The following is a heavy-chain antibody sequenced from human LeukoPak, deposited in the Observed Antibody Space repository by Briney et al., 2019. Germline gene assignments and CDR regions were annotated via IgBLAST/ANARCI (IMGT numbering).Heavy chain of an antibody. CDR3: AKDAKYSSSWYYFDY. J-gene: IGHJ4*02. Sequence: PGGSLSLFCAASGFTFSIYAMSWVRQAPGKGREWVSAMSGSGGSTYYADSVKGRFTISRDNYKNTLYLQMNSLRAEDTAVYYCAKDAKYSSSWYYFDYWGQGTLVTVSS. D-gene: IGHD6-13*01. V-gene: IGHV3-23*01. CDR2: MSGSGGST. CDR1: GFTFSIYA.